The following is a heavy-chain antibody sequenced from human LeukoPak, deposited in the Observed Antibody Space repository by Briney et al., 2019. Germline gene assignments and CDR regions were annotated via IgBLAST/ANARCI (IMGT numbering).Heavy chain of an antibody. D-gene: IGHD2-21*02. V-gene: IGHV4-30-2*01. CDR3: ARGVVTAILDYFDY. Sequence: SETLSLTCAVSGGSISSGGYSWSWIRQPPGKGLEWIGYIYHSGSTYYNPSLKSRVTISVDRSKNQFSLKLSSVTAADTAVFYCARGVVTAILDYFDYWGQGTLVAVSS. CDR2: IYHSGST. J-gene: IGHJ4*02. CDR1: GGSISSGGYS.